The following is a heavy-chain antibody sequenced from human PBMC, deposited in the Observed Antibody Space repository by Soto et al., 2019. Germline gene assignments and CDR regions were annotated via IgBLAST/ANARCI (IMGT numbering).Heavy chain of an antibody. CDR3: ARGPLAVAGTFDY. V-gene: IGHV3-53*04. J-gene: IGHJ4*02. CDR2: IYSGGST. CDR1: GFTVSSNY. D-gene: IGHD6-19*01. Sequence: ESGGGLVQPGGSLRLSCAASGFTVSSNYMSWVRQAPGKGLEWVSVIYSGGSTYYADSVKGRFTISRHNSKNTLYLQMNSLRAEDTAVYYCARGPLAVAGTFDYWGQGTLVTVSS.